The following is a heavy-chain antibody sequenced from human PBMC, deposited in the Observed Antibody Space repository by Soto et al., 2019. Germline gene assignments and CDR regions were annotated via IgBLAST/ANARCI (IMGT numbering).Heavy chain of an antibody. Sequence: PGGSLRLSCAASGLTFRSYGMHWVRQAPGKWVEWVAVLSYDGRNKYYAASVKCRFTISGDNSKNTLYLQMNSLRAEDTAVYYCNTFGGVYPHDSFDHWGQGTSVTVSS. CDR1: GLTFRSYG. CDR3: NTFGGVYPHDSFDH. D-gene: IGHD3-16*01. J-gene: IGHJ4*02. CDR2: LSYDGRNK. V-gene: IGHV3-30*03.